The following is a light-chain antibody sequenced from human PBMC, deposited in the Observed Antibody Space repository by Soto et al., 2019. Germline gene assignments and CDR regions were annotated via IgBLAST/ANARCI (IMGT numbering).Light chain of an antibody. V-gene: IGLV1-40*01. CDR1: SSNIGAGYD. Sequence: QSVLTQPPSVSGAPGQRVTISCTGSSSNIGAGYDVHWYQQLPGTAPKLLIYGNSNRPSGVPDRFSGSKSGTPASLAITGLQAEDEADYYCQSYASSLSGLVFGGGTKLTVL. CDR3: QSYASSLSGLV. CDR2: GNS. J-gene: IGLJ3*02.